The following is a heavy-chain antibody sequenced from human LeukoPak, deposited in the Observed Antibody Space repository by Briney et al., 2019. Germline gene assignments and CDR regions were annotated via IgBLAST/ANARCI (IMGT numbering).Heavy chain of an antibody. V-gene: IGHV1-46*01. D-gene: IGHD3-10*02. Sequence: ASVKVSCKTSGYTLTNYYIHWVRQAPGQGLEWMGIINPSDGNTTYAQKFQGRVTMTGDMSTSTAYMELSSLRAEDTAVYYCAELGITMIGGVWGKGTTVTISS. J-gene: IGHJ6*04. CDR2: INPSDGNT. CDR3: AELGITMIGGV. CDR1: GYTLTNYY.